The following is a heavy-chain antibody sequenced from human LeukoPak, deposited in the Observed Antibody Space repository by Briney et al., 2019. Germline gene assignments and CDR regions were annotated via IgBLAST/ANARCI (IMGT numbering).Heavy chain of an antibody. Sequence: PGGSLRLSCAASAFTSSNYAMTWFRQSPGEGLEWVSVISDSGDNTHYADSVKGRFTISRDNSLSTLYLQMNSLRVEDTAVYYCAKANYVSSRNFYGGWYPDHWGQGSLVTVSS. D-gene: IGHD6-19*01. V-gene: IGHV3-23*01. J-gene: IGHJ4*02. CDR2: ISDSGDNT. CDR3: AKANYVSSRNFYGGWYPDH. CDR1: AFTSSNYA.